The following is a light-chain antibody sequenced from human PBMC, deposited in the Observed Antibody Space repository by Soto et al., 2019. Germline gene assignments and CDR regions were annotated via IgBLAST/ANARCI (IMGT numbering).Light chain of an antibody. CDR3: MQRIEFPIT. J-gene: IGKJ5*01. CDR2: TLS. V-gene: IGKV2-40*01. Sequence: DIVMTQTPLSLSVTHGQPASISCTSSQRLLHSDGKTYLYWYLQKPGQSPQLLIFTLSYRASGVPDRFSGSGSGTDFTLKISREEAEDVGVYYCMQRIEFPITFGQGTRLEIK. CDR1: QRLLHSDGKTY.